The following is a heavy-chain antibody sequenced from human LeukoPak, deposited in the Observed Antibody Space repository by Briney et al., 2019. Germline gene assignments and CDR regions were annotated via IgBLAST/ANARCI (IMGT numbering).Heavy chain of an antibody. CDR1: GFRFSDYT. CDR2: ITGTGTNI. J-gene: IGHJ4*02. D-gene: IGHD2-21*01. Sequence: GGSLRLSCVASGFRFSDYTMTWVRQAPGKGLEWLSSITGTGTNIKSADFVKGRFTISRDNAKNSLYLQMTGLRDEDTATYFCARTRPYCGGESPLNLWGQGTLVVVSS. CDR3: ARTRPYCGGESPLNL. V-gene: IGHV3-48*02.